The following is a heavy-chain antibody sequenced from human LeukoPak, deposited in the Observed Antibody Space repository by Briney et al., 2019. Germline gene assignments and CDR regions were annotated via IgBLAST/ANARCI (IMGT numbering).Heavy chain of an antibody. V-gene: IGHV3-9*03. CDR2: ISWNSGNI. CDR1: GLTFDDYA. Sequence: PGVSLKLSCAPSGLTFDDYAMQCARQTPGKGLEWVSGISWNSGNIGYGHSVKGRFTLSRDKAKNSLYLQMNSLRAEDMALYYCAKVIVGRIYWGGFDYWGQGTLVTVSS. J-gene: IGHJ4*02. CDR3: AKVIVGRIYWGGFDY. D-gene: IGHD2/OR15-2a*01.